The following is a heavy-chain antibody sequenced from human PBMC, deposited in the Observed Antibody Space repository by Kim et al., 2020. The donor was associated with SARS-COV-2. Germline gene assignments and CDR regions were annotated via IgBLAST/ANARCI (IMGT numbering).Heavy chain of an antibody. CDR2: ISYDGSNK. J-gene: IGHJ3*02. D-gene: IGHD6-6*01. V-gene: IGHV3-30*18. CDR1: GFTFSSYG. CDR3: AKDLGSIAARPSAFDI. Sequence: GGSLRLSCAASGFTFSSYGMHWVRQAPGKGLEWVAVISYDGSNKYYADSVKGRFTISRDNSKNTLYLQMNSLRAEDTAVYYCAKDLGSIAARPSAFDIWG.